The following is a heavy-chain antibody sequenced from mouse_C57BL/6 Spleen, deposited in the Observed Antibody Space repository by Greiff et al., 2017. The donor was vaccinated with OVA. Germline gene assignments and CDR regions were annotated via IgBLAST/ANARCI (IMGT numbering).Heavy chain of an antibody. CDR3: ARGVQSAY. D-gene: IGHD2-14*01. J-gene: IGHJ3*01. CDR2: ISSGSSTI. V-gene: IGHV5-17*01. Sequence: EVKLMESGGGLVKPGGSLKLSCAASGFTFSDYGMHWVRQAPEKGLEWVAYISSGSSTIYYADTVKGRFTISRDNAKNTLFLQMTSLRSEDTAMYYCARGVQSAYWGQGTLVTVSA. CDR1: GFTFSDYG.